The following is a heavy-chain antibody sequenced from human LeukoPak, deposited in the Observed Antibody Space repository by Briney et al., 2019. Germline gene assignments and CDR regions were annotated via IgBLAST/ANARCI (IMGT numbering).Heavy chain of an antibody. CDR2: INPNSGDT. Sequence: ASVKVSCKASGYTFTGYYMHWVRQAPGQGLEWMGWINPNSGDTKYAQNFQGRVTMTRDTSISTAYMELSRLRSDDTVVYYCATQRGSYLWGTDFDYWGQGTLVTVSS. V-gene: IGHV1-2*02. CDR3: ATQRGSYLWGTDFDY. J-gene: IGHJ4*02. D-gene: IGHD3-16*01. CDR1: GYTFTGYY.